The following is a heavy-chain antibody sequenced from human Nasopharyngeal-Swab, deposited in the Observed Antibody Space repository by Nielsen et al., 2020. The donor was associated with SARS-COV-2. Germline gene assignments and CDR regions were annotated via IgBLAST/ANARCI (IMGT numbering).Heavy chain of an antibody. D-gene: IGHD2-15*01. J-gene: IGHJ4*02. V-gene: IGHV4-59*08. CDR3: AIMDAATDF. Sequence: IPQPPGKGLEWVGHVYYTGGTSYNPSLKSRVTISLDTSKKQFSLRLTSVTPADTAIYYCAIMDAATDFWGQGTLVTVSS. CDR2: VYYTGGT.